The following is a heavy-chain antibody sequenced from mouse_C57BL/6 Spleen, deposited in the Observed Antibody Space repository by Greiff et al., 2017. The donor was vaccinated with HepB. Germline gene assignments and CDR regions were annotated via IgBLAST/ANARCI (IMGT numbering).Heavy chain of an antibody. J-gene: IGHJ2*01. V-gene: IGHV14-4*01. CDR3: TAHYYGSSNY. Sequence: VQLQQSGAELVRPGASVKLSCTASGFTIKDDYMHWVKQRPEQGLEWIGWIDPENGDTEYASKFQGKATITADTSSNTAYLQLSSLTSEDTAVYYCTAHYYGSSNYWGQGTTLTVSS. CDR2: IDPENGDT. D-gene: IGHD1-1*01. CDR1: GFTIKDDY.